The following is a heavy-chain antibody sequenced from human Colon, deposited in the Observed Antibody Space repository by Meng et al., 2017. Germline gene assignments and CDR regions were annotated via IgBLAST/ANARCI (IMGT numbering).Heavy chain of an antibody. J-gene: IGHJ5*02. Sequence: QVQRQQWGAGMLKPSETLSLPCAVYGGSFSGYYWSWIRQPPGKGLEWIGEINHSGSTNYNPSLKSRVTISVDTSKNQFSLKLSSVTAADTAVDYCARGRYSGYLPWGQGTLVTVSS. V-gene: IGHV4-34*01. CDR1: GGSFSGYY. CDR3: ARGRYSGYLP. D-gene: IGHD5-12*01. CDR2: INHSGST.